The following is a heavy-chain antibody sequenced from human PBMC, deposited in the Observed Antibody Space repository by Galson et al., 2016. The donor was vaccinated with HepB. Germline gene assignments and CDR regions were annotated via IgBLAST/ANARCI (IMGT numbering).Heavy chain of an antibody. CDR2: ISYDGSNR. Sequence: SLRLSCAASGFTFSNYGMHWVRQAPGKGLEWVAVISYDGSNRYYSDSVKGRFTISRDNSKNTLYLQMNSLRTEDTAVYYCARVTGAAAGNQPDYWGQGTLVTVSS. V-gene: IGHV3-30*03. CDR1: GFTFSNYG. CDR3: ARVTGAAAGNQPDY. D-gene: IGHD6-13*01. J-gene: IGHJ4*02.